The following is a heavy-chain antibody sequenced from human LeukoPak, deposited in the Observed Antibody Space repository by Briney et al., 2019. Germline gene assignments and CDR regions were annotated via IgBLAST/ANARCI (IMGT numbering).Heavy chain of an antibody. CDR1: GDSVSSDSAA. J-gene: IGHJ4*02. V-gene: IGHV6-1*01. Sequence: SQTLSLTCAISGDSVSSDSAAWTWIRQSPSRGLEWLGKTYYRSKWYNDYAVSVQSRITISPDTSKNQFSLQLNSVTPEDTAVHYCARARTYSIDYWGQGTLVTVSS. CDR3: ARARTYSIDY. CDR2: TYYRSKWYN. D-gene: IGHD2-15*01.